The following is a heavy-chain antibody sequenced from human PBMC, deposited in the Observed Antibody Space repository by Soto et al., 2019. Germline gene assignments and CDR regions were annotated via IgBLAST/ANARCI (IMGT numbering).Heavy chain of an antibody. D-gene: IGHD3-10*01. CDR3: ARDRMVRGVITTELDP. Sequence: ASVKVSCKASGGTFSSYAISWVRQAPGQGLEWMGGIIPIFGTANYAQKFQGRVTITADESTSTAYMELSSLRSEDTAVYYCARDRMVRGVITTELDPWGQGTLVTVSS. J-gene: IGHJ5*02. CDR2: IIPIFGTA. V-gene: IGHV1-69*13. CDR1: GGTFSSYA.